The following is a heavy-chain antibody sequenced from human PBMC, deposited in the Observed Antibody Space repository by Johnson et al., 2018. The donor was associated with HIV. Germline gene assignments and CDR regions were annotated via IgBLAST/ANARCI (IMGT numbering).Heavy chain of an antibody. CDR1: GFTFSSYD. Sequence: VQLVESGGGLVQPGRSLRLSCAASGFTFSSYDMHWVRQATGKGLEWVSAIGTAGDTYYPGSVKGRFTISRDNAKNSLYLQMNSLRAGDTAVYYCARDRAEVWNFDGFYIWGQGTMVTVSS. V-gene: IGHV3-13*01. J-gene: IGHJ3*02. CDR3: ARDRAEVWNFDGFYI. D-gene: IGHD1-7*01. CDR2: IGTAGDT.